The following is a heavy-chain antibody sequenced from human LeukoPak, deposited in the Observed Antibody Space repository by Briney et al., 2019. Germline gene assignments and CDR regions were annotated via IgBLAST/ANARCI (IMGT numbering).Heavy chain of an antibody. CDR1: GYTFTGYY. CDR2: INPSSGGT. J-gene: IGHJ3*02. D-gene: IGHD2-15*01. V-gene: IGHV1-2*02. CDR3: ARASTPGAFDI. Sequence: ASVKVSCKASGYTFTGYYMHWVRQAPGQGLEWMGWINPSSGGTNYAQKFQGRVTMTRDTSISTAYMELSRLRSDDTAVYYCARASTPGAFDIWGQGTMATVSS.